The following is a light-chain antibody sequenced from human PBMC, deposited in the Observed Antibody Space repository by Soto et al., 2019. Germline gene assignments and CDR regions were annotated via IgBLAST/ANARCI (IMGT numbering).Light chain of an antibody. J-gene: IGKJ3*01. V-gene: IGKV3-15*01. CDR3: QQYNIWPPEVT. CDR1: QSVNRN. CDR2: GAS. Sequence: KVMTQSPATLYMTPGESATLSCRASQSVNRNLAWYQQKPGQTPRLLIYGASTRAAGVPVRFSGSGSGTDFNLTISSLQSEDFAIYYCQQYNIWPPEVTSGPGTKVYIK.